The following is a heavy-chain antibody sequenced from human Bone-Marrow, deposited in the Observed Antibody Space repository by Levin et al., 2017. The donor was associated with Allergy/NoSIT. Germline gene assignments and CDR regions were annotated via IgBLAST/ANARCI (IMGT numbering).Heavy chain of an antibody. CDR2: IGPNSGAT. D-gene: IGHD6-6*01. V-gene: IGHV1-2*02. J-gene: IGHJ3*02. CDR3: AGDRSYGDALDI. Sequence: ASVKVSCRASGYTFTDHYIHWVRQAPGQGLEWMGWIGPNSGATNYAQRFQGRVTMARDTSISTAYMELSGLTSGDTAVYYCAGDRSYGDALDIWGPGTKVTVSS. CDR1: GYTFTDHY.